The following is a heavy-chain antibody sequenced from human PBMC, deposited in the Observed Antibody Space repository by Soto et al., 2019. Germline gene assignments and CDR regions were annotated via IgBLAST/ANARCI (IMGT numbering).Heavy chain of an antibody. D-gene: IGHD4-17*01. Sequence: GSGPTLVNPTQTLTLTCTFSGFSLSTSGVGVGWIRQPPGKALEWLALIYWNDDKRYSPSLKSRLTITKDTSKNQVVLTMTNMDPVDTATYYCAHSFAERYGDSTHFDYWGQGTLVTVSS. CDR3: AHSFAERYGDSTHFDY. V-gene: IGHV2-5*01. J-gene: IGHJ4*02. CDR2: IYWNDDK. CDR1: GFSLSTSGVG.